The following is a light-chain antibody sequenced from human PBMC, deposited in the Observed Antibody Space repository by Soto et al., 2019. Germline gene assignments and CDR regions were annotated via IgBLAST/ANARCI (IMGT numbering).Light chain of an antibody. CDR1: QSISDT. CDR2: GAS. J-gene: IGKJ1*01. CDR3: QQYGSSPRT. Sequence: VVLTQSPATLSVSPGGLRTLCCRASQSISDTLAWYQQKPGQAPRLLIHGASTRATGFPARFSGSGSGTDFTLTIRTLEPEDFAVYYCQQYGSSPRTFGQGTKVDIK. V-gene: IGKV3-20*01.